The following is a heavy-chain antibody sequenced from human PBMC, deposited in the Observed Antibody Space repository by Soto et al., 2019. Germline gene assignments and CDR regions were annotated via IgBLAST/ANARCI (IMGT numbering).Heavy chain of an antibody. CDR1: GFTFSSYA. Sequence: GGSLRLSCAASGFTFSSYAMSWVRQAPGKGLEWVSAISGSGGSTYYADSVKGRFTISRDNSKNTLYLQMNSLRAEDTAVYYCARVHYDILTGPDYWGQGTLVTVSS. CDR3: ARVHYDILTGPDY. J-gene: IGHJ4*02. V-gene: IGHV3-23*01. D-gene: IGHD3-9*01. CDR2: ISGSGGST.